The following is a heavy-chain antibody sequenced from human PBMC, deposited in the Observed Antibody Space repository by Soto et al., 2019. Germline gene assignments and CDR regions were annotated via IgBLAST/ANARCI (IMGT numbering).Heavy chain of an antibody. V-gene: IGHV3-30*18. Sequence: QVQLVESGGGVVQSGRSLRLSCAASGFTFSRYDMHWVRQAPGKGLQWVAVMPYDGSNKYYADSVKGRFTISRDNSKNTLYLQMNSLSPEDTAVYYCAKNSGYSGFDYWGQGTLVTVSS. J-gene: IGHJ4*02. CDR2: MPYDGSNK. CDR3: AKNSGYSGFDY. D-gene: IGHD5-12*01. CDR1: GFTFSRYD.